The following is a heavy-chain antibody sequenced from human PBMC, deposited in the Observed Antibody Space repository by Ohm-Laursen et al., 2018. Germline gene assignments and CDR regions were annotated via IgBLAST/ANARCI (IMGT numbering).Heavy chain of an antibody. V-gene: IGHV3-23*01. J-gene: IGHJ4*02. Sequence: SLRLSCTASGFTITTYAMTWVRQAPGKGLEWVSSISGSGGSTSYADSVKGRFTISRDNSKNTLYLQMKSLRAEDTAVYYCAKGDYTSTSFYRFDYWGQGTLVTVSS. CDR2: ISGSGGST. CDR3: AKGDYTSTSFYRFDY. D-gene: IGHD2/OR15-2a*01. CDR1: GFTITTYA.